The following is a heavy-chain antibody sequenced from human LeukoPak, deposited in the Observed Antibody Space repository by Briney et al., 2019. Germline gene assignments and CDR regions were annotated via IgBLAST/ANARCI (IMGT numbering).Heavy chain of an antibody. CDR2: ISYDGSNK. Sequence: GGSLRLSCAASGFTFSSYGMHWVRQAPGKGLEWVAVISYDGSNKYYADTVKGRFTISRDNSKNTLYLQMNSLRAEDTAVYYCAKAGVGATPIRYYFDYWGQGTLVTVSS. CDR1: GFTFSSYG. V-gene: IGHV3-30*18. D-gene: IGHD1-26*01. CDR3: AKAGVGATPIRYYFDY. J-gene: IGHJ4*02.